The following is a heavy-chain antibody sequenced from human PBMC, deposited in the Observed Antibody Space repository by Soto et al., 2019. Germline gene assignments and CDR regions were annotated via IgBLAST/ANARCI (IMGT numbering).Heavy chain of an antibody. CDR2: ISYDGSNK. CDR1: GFTFSSYG. CDR3: AKDRDVLLWFGALDY. V-gene: IGHV3-30*18. D-gene: IGHD3-10*01. J-gene: IGHJ4*02. Sequence: PGGSLRLSCAASGFTFSSYGMHWVRQAPGKGLEWVAVISYDGSNKDYADSVKGRFTISRDNSKDTLYLQMNSLRAEDTAVYYCAKDRDVLLWFGALDYWGQGTLVTVSS.